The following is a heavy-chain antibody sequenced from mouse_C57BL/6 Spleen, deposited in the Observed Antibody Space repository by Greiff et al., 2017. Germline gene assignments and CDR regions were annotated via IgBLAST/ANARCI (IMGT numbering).Heavy chain of an antibody. CDR1: GYTFTDYE. V-gene: IGHV1-15*01. CDR3: TSPRYGSSYYAMDY. Sequence: QVQLKESGAELVRPGASVTLSCKASGYTFTDYEMHWVKQTPVHGLEWIGAIDPETGGTAYNQKFKGKAILTADKSSSTAYMELRSLTSEDSAVYYCTSPRYGSSYYAMDYWGQGTSVTVSS. D-gene: IGHD1-1*01. CDR2: IDPETGGT. J-gene: IGHJ4*01.